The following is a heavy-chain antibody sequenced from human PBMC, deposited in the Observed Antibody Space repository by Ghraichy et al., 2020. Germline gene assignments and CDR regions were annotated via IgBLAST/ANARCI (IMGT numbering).Heavy chain of an antibody. Sequence: GGSLRLSCAGSGFTFSNYGIHWVRQAPDKGLEWVAVMSHDGSNRYYADSVKGRFTISRDNSKNTLYLQMNSLRAEDTAVYYCARDRIQLWLYHYSYGMDVWGRGTTVTVSS. J-gene: IGHJ6*02. CDR2: MSHDGSNR. CDR3: ARDRIQLWLYHYSYGMDV. V-gene: IGHV3-30*03. CDR1: GFTFSNYG. D-gene: IGHD5-18*01.